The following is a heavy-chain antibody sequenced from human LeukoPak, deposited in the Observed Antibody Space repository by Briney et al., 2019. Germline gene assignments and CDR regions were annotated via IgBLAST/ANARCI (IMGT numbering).Heavy chain of an antibody. CDR2: INSDGSST. D-gene: IGHD6-13*01. CDR1: GFTFSSYW. V-gene: IGHV3-74*01. CDR3: ARPALPGIADGLCWFDP. Sequence: PGGSLRLSCAASGFTFSSYWMHWVRQAPGKGLVWVSRINSDGSSTSYADSVKGRFTISRDNAKNTLYLQMNSLRAEDTAVYYCARPALPGIADGLCWFDPWGQGTLVTVSS. J-gene: IGHJ5*02.